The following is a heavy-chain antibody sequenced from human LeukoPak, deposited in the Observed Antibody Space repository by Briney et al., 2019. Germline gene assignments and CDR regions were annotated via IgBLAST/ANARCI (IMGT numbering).Heavy chain of an antibody. CDR1: GFTFSSYG. CDR2: ISYDGSNK. Sequence: GGSLRLSCAASGFTFSSYGMHWVRQAPGKGLEWVAVISYDGSNKYYADSVKGRFTISRDNSKNTLYLQMNSLRAEDTAVYYCARDPPVVVVAADDNWFDPWGQGTLVTVSS. V-gene: IGHV3-30*03. D-gene: IGHD2-15*01. J-gene: IGHJ5*02. CDR3: ARDPPVVVVAADDNWFDP.